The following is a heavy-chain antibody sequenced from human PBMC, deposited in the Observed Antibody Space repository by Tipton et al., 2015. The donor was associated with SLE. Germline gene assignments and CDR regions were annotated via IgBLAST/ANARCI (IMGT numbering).Heavy chain of an antibody. D-gene: IGHD4-17*01. J-gene: IGHJ4*02. CDR2: IYHSGST. Sequence: TLSLTCAVFGGSISRNNWWSWVRQPPGKGLEWIGEIYHSGSTNYNPSLKSRVTISVHASKNEFSLRLISVTAADTAVYYCARGLGGIDYGDDGDHWGQGTLVTVSS. V-gene: IGHV4-4*02. CDR3: ARGLGGIDYGDDGDH. CDR1: GGSISRNNW.